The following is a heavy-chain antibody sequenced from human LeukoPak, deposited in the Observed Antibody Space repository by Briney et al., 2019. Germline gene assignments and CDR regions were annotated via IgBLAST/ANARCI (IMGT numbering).Heavy chain of an antibody. V-gene: IGHV3-30*02. D-gene: IGHD5-12*01. CDR3: AKDLDGGYVKGYFDY. J-gene: IGHJ4*02. Sequence: DSVEGRFTISRDNSKNTLYLQMNSLRAEETAVYYCAKDLDGGYVKGYFDYWGQGTLVTVSS.